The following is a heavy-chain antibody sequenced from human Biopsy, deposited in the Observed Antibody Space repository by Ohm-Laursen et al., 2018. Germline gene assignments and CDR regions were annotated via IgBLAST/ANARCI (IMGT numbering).Heavy chain of an antibody. D-gene: IGHD3-9*01. CDR1: EGTFSNYG. CDR2: NIPILGTG. Sequence: GASVKVSCKSPEGTFSNYGVNWVRQAPGQGLEWLGGNIPILGTGNYAQKFQDRVTVAADTSTSTATIELRSLRSDDTAVYYCATKLTGYFHHWGQGTLVIVSS. CDR3: ATKLTGYFHH. V-gene: IGHV1-69*06. J-gene: IGHJ1*01.